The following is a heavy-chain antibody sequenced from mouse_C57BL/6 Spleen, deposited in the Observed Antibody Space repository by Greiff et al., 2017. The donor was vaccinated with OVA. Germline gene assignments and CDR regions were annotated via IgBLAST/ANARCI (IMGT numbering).Heavy chain of an antibody. CDR3: ASSLLGHGFAY. Sequence: VQLQQSGPELVKPGASVKISCKASGYSFTGYYMNWVKQSPEKSLEWIGEINPSTGGTTYNQKIKAKATLTVDKSSSTAYMQLKSLTSEDSAVYYCASSLLGHGFAYWGQGTLVTVSA. J-gene: IGHJ3*01. V-gene: IGHV1-42*01. CDR1: GYSFTGYY. CDR2: INPSTGGT. D-gene: IGHD4-1*01.